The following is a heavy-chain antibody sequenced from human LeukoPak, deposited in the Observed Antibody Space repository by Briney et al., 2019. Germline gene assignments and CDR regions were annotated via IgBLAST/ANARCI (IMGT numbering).Heavy chain of an antibody. D-gene: IGHD4-17*01. Sequence: GGSLRLSCAASGFTFSSYAMSWVRQAPGKGLEWVSGFSDSGGTSYYADSVKGRLTISRDNSKNTLYLQMNSLRAEDTAVYYCAKVFVTSMSYLPHWGQGTLVTVSS. CDR3: AKVFVTSMSYLPH. J-gene: IGHJ1*01. CDR1: GFTFSSYA. CDR2: FSDSGGTS. V-gene: IGHV3-23*01.